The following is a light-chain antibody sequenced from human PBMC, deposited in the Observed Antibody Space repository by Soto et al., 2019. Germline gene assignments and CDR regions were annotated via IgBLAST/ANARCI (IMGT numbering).Light chain of an antibody. Sequence: DIQMTNSPSTVSATVEARATRTFRAGQSISTWLAWYQQKPGQAPKLLISAASNLENGVPSRFSGSGSGTEFTLTISGLQPDDFATYYCQQYNTYSWTFGQGAKVDI. CDR3: QQYNTYSWT. CDR2: AAS. J-gene: IGKJ1*01. V-gene: IGKV1-5*01. CDR1: QSISTW.